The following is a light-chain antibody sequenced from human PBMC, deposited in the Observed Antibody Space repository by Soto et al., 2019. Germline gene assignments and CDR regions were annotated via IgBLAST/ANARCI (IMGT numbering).Light chain of an antibody. Sequence: EIVMTQSPATLSVSPGERDTLSCRASQSISSHLAWYQQKPGQAPRLLIYDASTRATGVPARFTGIGSGTEFTLTISSLQSEDFAVYYCQQYNNWPPITFGQGTRLEIK. CDR2: DAS. V-gene: IGKV3D-15*01. CDR3: QQYNNWPPIT. J-gene: IGKJ5*01. CDR1: QSISSH.